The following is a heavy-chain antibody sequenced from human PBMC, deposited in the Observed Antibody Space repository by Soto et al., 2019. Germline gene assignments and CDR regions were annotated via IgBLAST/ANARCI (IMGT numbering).Heavy chain of an antibody. CDR1: GQSFSGHS. CDR2: INESGST. CDR3: ARGSGIVALPGELEDVKYDY. V-gene: IGHV4-34*01. Sequence: QVQLEQWGAGLVKPSETLSLSCAVYGQSFSGHSWAWIRQPPGKGLEWIGEINESGSTYYNPSLQSRVTISTYTSKNQFSLKLSSVSAADTAAYFCARGSGIVALPGELEDVKYDYWGQGTLVNVSS. D-gene: IGHD1-1*01. J-gene: IGHJ4*02.